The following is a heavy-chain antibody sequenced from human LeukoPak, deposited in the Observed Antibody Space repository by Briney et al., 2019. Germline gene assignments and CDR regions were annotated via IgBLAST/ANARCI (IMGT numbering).Heavy chain of an antibody. CDR1: GDSISSGGSY. D-gene: IGHD1-26*01. J-gene: IGHJ5*02. CDR3: ARETSYSGSYYVSPNNWFDP. V-gene: IGHV4-61*02. CDR2: IYTSGST. Sequence: SSETLSLTCTVSGDSISSGGSYWSWIRQPAGKGLEWIGRIYTSGSTNYNPSLQSRVTISVDTSKNQFSLKLSSVTAADTAVYYCARETSYSGSYYVSPNNWFDPWGHGTLVSVSS.